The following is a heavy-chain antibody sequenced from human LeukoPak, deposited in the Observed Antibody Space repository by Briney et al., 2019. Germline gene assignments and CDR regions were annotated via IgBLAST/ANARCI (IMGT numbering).Heavy chain of an antibody. CDR1: GFTFSSYW. V-gene: IGHV3-7*01. CDR2: IKQDGSEK. J-gene: IGHJ4*02. D-gene: IGHD3-22*01. Sequence: PGGSLRLSCAASGFTFSSYWMSWVRQAPGKGLEWVANIKQDGSEKYYVDSVKGRFTISRDNAKNSLYLQMNSLGAEDTAVYYCARDLAFGSYYDSSGFFDYWGQGTLVTVSS. CDR3: ARDLAFGSYYDSSGFFDY.